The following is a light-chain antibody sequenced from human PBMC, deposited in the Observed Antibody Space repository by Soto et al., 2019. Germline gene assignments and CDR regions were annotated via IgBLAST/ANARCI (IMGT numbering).Light chain of an antibody. CDR1: QSVSSY. Sequence: EIVLTQSPATLSLFPGERATLSCRASQSVSSYLAWYQQKPGQAPRLLIYDASSRATGIPARFSGSGSGTDITLTIRSLEPEDFAVYYCQQYNNWPFITFGQGTRLEIK. CDR2: DAS. V-gene: IGKV3-11*01. J-gene: IGKJ5*01. CDR3: QQYNNWPFIT.